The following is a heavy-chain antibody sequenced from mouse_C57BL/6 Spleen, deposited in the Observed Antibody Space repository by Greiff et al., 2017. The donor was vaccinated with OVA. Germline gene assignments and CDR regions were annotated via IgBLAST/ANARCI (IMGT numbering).Heavy chain of an antibody. J-gene: IGHJ3*01. CDR3: ARKGNWDGPFAY. V-gene: IGHV2-2*01. CDR1: GFSLTSYG. CDR2: IWSGGST. D-gene: IGHD4-1*01. Sequence: VQLQQSGPGLVQPSQSLSITCTVSGFSLTSYGVHWVRQSPGKGLEWLGVIWSGGSTDYNAAFISRLSISKDNSKSQVFFKMNSLQADDTAIYYCARKGNWDGPFAYWGQGTLVTVSA.